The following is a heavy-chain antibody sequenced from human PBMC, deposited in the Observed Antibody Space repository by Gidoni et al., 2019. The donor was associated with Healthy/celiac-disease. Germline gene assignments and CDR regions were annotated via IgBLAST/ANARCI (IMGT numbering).Heavy chain of an antibody. Sequence: EVQLVESGGGLIQPGGSLRLSCAASGFTVSSNYMSWVRQAPGKGLEWVSVIYSGGSTYYADSVKGRFTISRDNSKNTLYLQMNSLRAEDTAVYYCARALAARPGENYFDYWGQGTLVTVSS. V-gene: IGHV3-53*01. J-gene: IGHJ4*02. CDR1: GFTVSSNY. CDR2: IYSGGST. D-gene: IGHD6-6*01. CDR3: ARALAARPGENYFDY.